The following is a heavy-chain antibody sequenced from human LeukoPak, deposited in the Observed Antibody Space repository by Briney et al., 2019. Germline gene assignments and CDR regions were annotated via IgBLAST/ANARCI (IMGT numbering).Heavy chain of an antibody. Sequence: GGSLRLSCAASGFTFSSYAMSWVRQAPGKGLEWVSVIYSGGSTYYADSVKGRFTISRDNSKNTLYLQMNSLRAEDTAVYYCARAGPNWNGLYFDCWGQGTLVTVSS. CDR3: ARAGPNWNGLYFDC. D-gene: IGHD1-1*01. V-gene: IGHV3-23*03. J-gene: IGHJ4*02. CDR1: GFTFSSYA. CDR2: IYSGGST.